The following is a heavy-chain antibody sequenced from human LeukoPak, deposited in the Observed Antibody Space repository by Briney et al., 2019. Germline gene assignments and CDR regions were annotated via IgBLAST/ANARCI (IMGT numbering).Heavy chain of an antibody. D-gene: IGHD2-8*02. J-gene: IGHJ4*02. V-gene: IGHV1-8*01. CDR2: MNPNSGNT. Sequence: ASVKVSCKTSGYTFTSHDINWLRQAPGQGLQWMGWMNPNSGNTGYARQFHGRVTMTRDTSISTAYMELRGLRSEDTAMYYCASSLVGINDYWGQGTLVIVSS. CDR3: ASSLVGINDY. CDR1: GYTFTSHD.